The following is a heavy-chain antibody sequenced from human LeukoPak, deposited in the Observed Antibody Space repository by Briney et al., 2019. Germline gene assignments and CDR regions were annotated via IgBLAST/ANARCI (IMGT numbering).Heavy chain of an antibody. Sequence: PGGSLRLSCAASGFTFDDYAMHWVRQAPGKGLEWVSLISGDGGRTYYADSVKGRFTISRDNSKNSLYLQMNSLRTEDTALYYFAKGIGELVRYYYYYGMDVWGQGTTVTVSS. CDR2: ISGDGGRT. CDR1: GFTFDDYA. J-gene: IGHJ6*02. D-gene: IGHD1-1*01. CDR3: AKGIGELVRYYYYYGMDV. V-gene: IGHV3-43*02.